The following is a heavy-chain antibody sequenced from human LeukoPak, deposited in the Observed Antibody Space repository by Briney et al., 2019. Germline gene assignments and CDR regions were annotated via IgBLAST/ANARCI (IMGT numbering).Heavy chain of an antibody. D-gene: IGHD6-19*01. CDR3: ARDQQDSGWYDY. J-gene: IGHJ4*02. CDR2: ISSSSSYT. V-gene: IGHV3-11*06. CDR1: GFTFSDYY. Sequence: PGGSLRLSCAASGFTFSDYYMSWIRQAPGKGLEWVSYISSSSSYTNYADSVKGRFTIFRDNAKNSLYLQMNSLRAEDTAVYYCARDQQDSGWYDYWGQGTLVTVSS.